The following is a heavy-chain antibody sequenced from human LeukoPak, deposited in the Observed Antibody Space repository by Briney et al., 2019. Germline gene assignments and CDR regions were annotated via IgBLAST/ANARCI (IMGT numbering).Heavy chain of an antibody. CDR2: IKQDGSEK. Sequence: GGSLRLSCATSGFSFSSHWMSWVRQAPGKGLEWVASIKQDGSEKYYVDSVKGRFTISRDSAKNSLYLQMNNLRAEDTAVYYCARALDSSSSRYQAFEYWGQGTPVTVSS. J-gene: IGHJ4*02. D-gene: IGHD2-2*01. CDR3: ARALDSSSSRYQAFEY. CDR1: GFSFSSHW. V-gene: IGHV3-7*01.